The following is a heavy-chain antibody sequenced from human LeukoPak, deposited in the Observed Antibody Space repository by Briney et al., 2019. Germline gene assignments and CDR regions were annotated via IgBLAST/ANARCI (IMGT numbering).Heavy chain of an antibody. J-gene: IGHJ4*02. V-gene: IGHV3-23*01. Sequence: GGSLRLSCAASGFTFSSYAMSWVRQAPGKGLEWVSSISYSGDDTYYADSVKGRFTISRDTSKNTLYLQMSSLRAEDTALYYCAVNWNLDYWGQGTLVTVSS. D-gene: IGHD1-1*01. CDR2: ISYSGDDT. CDR1: GFTFSSYA. CDR3: AVNWNLDY.